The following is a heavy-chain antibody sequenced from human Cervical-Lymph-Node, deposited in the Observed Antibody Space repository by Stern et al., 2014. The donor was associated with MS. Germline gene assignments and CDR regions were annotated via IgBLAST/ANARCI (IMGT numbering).Heavy chain of an antibody. J-gene: IGHJ3*02. V-gene: IGHV1-46*01. CDR2: INPSGGST. D-gene: IGHD1-1*01. CDR3: ASGLQRTFFDI. CDR1: GYTFTSYY. Sequence: QVQLVQSEAEVKKPGASVKVSCKASGYTFTSYYKHWVRQAPGQGLEWMGIINPSGGSTSYAQKFQGRVTMTRDTSTSTVYMELSSLRSEDTAVYYCASGLQRTFFDIWGQGTMVTVSS.